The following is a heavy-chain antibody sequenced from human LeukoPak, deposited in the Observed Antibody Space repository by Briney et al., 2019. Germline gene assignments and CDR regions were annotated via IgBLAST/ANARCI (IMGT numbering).Heavy chain of an antibody. CDR2: ISYDGSNK. CDR1: GFTFSSYS. J-gene: IGHJ4*02. V-gene: IGHV3-30*18. Sequence: GGSLRLSCAASGFTFSSYSIHWVRQAPGKGLEWVAVISYDGSNKYYADSVKGRFTISRDNSKNTLYLQMNSLRVEDTAVYFCAKIGGYVVYWGQGTLVTVSS. CDR3: AKIGGYVVY.